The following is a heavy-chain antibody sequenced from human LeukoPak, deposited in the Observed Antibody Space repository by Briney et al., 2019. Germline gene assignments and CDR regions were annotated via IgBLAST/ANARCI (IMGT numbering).Heavy chain of an antibody. Sequence: ASVKVSCKASGYTFTSYDITWVRQATGQGLEWMGWMNPNSGDTGYAQKFQGRVTMTRNTSISTAYMELSSLRSEDTAVYYCARGLTVRGVIIGAFDIWGQGTMVTVSS. V-gene: IGHV1-8*01. CDR2: MNPNSGDT. CDR3: ARGLTVRGVIIGAFDI. D-gene: IGHD3-10*01. J-gene: IGHJ3*02. CDR1: GYTFTSYD.